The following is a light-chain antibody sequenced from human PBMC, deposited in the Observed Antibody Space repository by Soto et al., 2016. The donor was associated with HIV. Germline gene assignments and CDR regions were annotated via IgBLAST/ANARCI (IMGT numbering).Light chain of an antibody. J-gene: IGKJ5*01. CDR1: QSISNY. CDR3: QQSYDGPIT. V-gene: IGKV1-39*01. Sequence: DIQMTQSPSSLSASVGDRVTITCRASQSISNYVNWYQQKPGQAPKVLISSAYTLESGVSSRFSGSRSGAVFTLTISSLQPEDFAFYYCQQSYDGPITFGQGTRL. CDR2: SAY.